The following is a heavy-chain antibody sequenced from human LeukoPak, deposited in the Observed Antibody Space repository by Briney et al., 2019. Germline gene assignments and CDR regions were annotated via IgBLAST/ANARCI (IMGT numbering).Heavy chain of an antibody. CDR3: AKEGRGWFDS. J-gene: IGHJ5*01. V-gene: IGHV3-21*01. CDR2: ISGSSTYI. CDR1: GFAFSDYN. Sequence: GGSLRLSCAASGFAFSDYNINWVRQAPGKGLEWVSSISGSSTYIYYADSVMGRFTISRDNAKNSLYLQMNSLRVEDSAVYYCAKEGRGWFDSWGQGTLVTVSS.